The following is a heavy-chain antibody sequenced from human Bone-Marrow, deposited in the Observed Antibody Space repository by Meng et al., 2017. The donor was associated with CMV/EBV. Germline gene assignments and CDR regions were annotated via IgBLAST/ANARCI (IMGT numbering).Heavy chain of an antibody. V-gene: IGHV4-39*01. CDR3: ARREGVGRPYFDY. Sequence: ASGDARSSSSYYWGCIRQPPEKGLGVIAFIYCTGATYYKPYIKSRVAISVDTSKNQFSLKLTSVTAADTAVYDCARREGVGRPYFDYWGQGTLVTVSS. CDR2: IYCTGAT. CDR1: GDARSSSSYY. D-gene: IGHD1-26*01. J-gene: IGHJ4*02.